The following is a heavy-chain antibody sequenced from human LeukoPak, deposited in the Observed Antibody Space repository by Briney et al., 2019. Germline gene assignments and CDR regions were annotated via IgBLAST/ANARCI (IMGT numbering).Heavy chain of an antibody. CDR3: AREGSHSFFDY. CDR1: GGSFSGYY. CDR2: IYYSGST. J-gene: IGHJ4*02. Sequence: SETLSLTCAVYGGSFSGYYWSWIRQHPGKGLEWIGYIYYSGSTYYNPSLKSRVTISVDTSKNQFSLKLSSVTAADTAVYYCAREGSHSFFDYWGQGTLVTVSS. D-gene: IGHD1-26*01. V-gene: IGHV4-31*11.